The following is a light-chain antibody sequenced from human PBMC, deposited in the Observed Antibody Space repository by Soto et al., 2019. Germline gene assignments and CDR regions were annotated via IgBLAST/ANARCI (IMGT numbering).Light chain of an antibody. CDR3: QQYDNLPYT. Sequence: DIQMTQSPSSLSASVGDRVTITCQASQDISNYVNWYQQKPGKAPKLLIYDASNLETGVPSRFSGSGSGTDFTFTISSLQPEDIATYYCQQYDNLPYTFGLGTKLEIK. CDR2: DAS. J-gene: IGKJ2*01. CDR1: QDISNY. V-gene: IGKV1-33*01.